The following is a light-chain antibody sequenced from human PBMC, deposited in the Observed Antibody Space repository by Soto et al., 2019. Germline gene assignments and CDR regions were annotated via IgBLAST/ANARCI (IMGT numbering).Light chain of an antibody. Sequence: IPVAAAPFLITAAVVDRVPISCRASQAMNTYIAWCKQRPGAGPKLLVYGASTLYTGVPSRFSGSESGAVFTLTISSLQPEDFGNYCCLKDYNYPLSFGGRTKVDMK. J-gene: IGKJ4*01. CDR1: QAMNTY. CDR2: GAS. V-gene: IGKV1-9*01. CDR3: LKDYNYPLS.